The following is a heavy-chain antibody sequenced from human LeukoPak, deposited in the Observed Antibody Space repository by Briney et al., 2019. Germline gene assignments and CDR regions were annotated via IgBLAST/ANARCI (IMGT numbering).Heavy chain of an antibody. CDR2: IIPIFGTA. D-gene: IGHD2-2*01. Sequence: ASVKVSCKASGGTFSSYAISWVRQAPGQGLEWMGGIIPIFGTANYAQKFQGRVTITADKSTSTAYMELSSLRSEDTAVYYCARDRGPTEYQPQAITTNYYYMDVWGKGTTVTVSS. CDR1: GGTFSSYA. J-gene: IGHJ6*03. V-gene: IGHV1-69*06. CDR3: ARDRGPTEYQPQAITTNYYYMDV.